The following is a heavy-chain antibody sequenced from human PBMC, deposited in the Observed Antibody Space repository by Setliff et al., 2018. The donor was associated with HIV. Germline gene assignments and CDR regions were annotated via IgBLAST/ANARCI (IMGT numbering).Heavy chain of an antibody. CDR3: ARLIHTGLLYFDY. V-gene: IGHV4-4*09. Sequence: SETLSLTCTVSGGSISSYYWSWIRQSPGKGLEWIGFRSTTGSTNYNPSLRSRVTISVDTSRDQFSLNLRSVTAADTALYFCARLIHTGLLYFDYWGLGMLVTVSS. CDR1: GGSISSYY. CDR2: RSTTGST. J-gene: IGHJ4*02. D-gene: IGHD2-8*02.